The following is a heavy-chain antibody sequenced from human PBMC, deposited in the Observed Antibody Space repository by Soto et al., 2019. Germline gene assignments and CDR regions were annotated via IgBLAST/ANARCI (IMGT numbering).Heavy chain of an antibody. CDR2: IIPICGTA. J-gene: IGHJ4*02. CDR3: ASHYDSSGYYYRGLDY. CDR1: GGTFSSYA. V-gene: IGHV1-69*12. D-gene: IGHD3-22*01. Sequence: QVQLVQSGAEVKKPGSSVKVSCKASGGTFSSYAISWVRQAPGQGLEWMGGIIPICGTADYAQKFQGRVTISADESTSTAYMALSSLRSEDTAVYYCASHYDSSGYYYRGLDYWGQGTLVTVSS.